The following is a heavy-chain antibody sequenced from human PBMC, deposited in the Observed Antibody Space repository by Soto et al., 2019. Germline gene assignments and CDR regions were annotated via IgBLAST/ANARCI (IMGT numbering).Heavy chain of an antibody. V-gene: IGHV3-23*01. CDR3: AKGRTEWGRGPCRFDY. D-gene: IGHD1-26*01. CDR2: ISGSGSST. CDR1: GFTFNNYA. J-gene: IGHJ4*02. Sequence: EVQLLESGGGLVQPGGSLRLSCAPSGFTFNNYAMSWVRQAPGKGLEWVSAISGSGSSTYYADSVKGRFTISRDNCKNTLYLQVNSLRAEDTAIYYCAKGRTEWGRGPCRFDYWGQGTLVTVSS.